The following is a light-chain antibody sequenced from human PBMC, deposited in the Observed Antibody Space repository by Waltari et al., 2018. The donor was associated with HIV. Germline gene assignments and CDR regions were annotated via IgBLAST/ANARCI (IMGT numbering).Light chain of an antibody. V-gene: IGLV3-21*02. CDR2: DDD. J-gene: IGLJ3*02. CDR1: KIGTKD. CDR3: QVWDPNDDWV. Sequence: YVLTQPPSVSVVPGQTATVACIGHKIGTKDVHWYRQRPGQAPEVVVHDDDDRPSEIPVRISGSNSGDMATLRIENVESDDEAVDSCQVWDPNDDWVFGGGTKLTVL.